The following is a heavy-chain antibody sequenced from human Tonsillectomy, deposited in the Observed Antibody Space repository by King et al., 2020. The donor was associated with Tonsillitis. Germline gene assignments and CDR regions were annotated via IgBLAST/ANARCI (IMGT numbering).Heavy chain of an antibody. D-gene: IGHD7-27*01. CDR1: RYTFTDYY. CDR2: INPNSDGT. Sequence: QLVQSGAEVKRPGASVTVSCKASRYTFTDYYINWVRQAPGQGLEWMAWINPNSDGTNSAQKFQGSVTVTRDTYINTAYMELSGLSSDDTAIYYCARDSWGSSGLIGYWGQGTLVTVSS. CDR3: ARDSWGSSGLIGY. V-gene: IGHV1-2*02. J-gene: IGHJ4*02.